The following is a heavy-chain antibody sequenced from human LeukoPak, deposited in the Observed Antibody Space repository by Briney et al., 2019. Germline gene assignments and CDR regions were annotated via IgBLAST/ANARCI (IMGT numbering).Heavy chain of an antibody. V-gene: IGHV4-59*01. J-gene: IGHJ6*02. Sequence: SETLSLTCTVSGGSISYYYWSWVRQPPGKGLEWIGYTYYSGSTNYNPSLKSRVTVSVDTSKNQFSLKLSSVTAADTAVYYCARDRYLSGYDTYYYGMDVWGQGTTVTVSS. D-gene: IGHD5-12*01. CDR2: TYYSGST. CDR1: GGSISYYY. CDR3: ARDRYLSGYDTYYYGMDV.